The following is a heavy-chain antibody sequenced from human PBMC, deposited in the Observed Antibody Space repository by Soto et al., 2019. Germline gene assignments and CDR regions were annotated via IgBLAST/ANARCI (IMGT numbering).Heavy chain of an antibody. CDR3: ARVGREWLLFDY. CDR2: IIPIFGTA. V-gene: IGHV1-69*13. Sequence: SVKVSCKASGGTFSSYAISWVRQAPGQGLEWMGGIIPIFGTANYAQKFQGRVTITADESTSTAYMELSSLRSEDTAVYYCARVGREWLLFDYWGQGXLVTVS. CDR1: GGTFSSYA. J-gene: IGHJ4*02. D-gene: IGHD3-3*01.